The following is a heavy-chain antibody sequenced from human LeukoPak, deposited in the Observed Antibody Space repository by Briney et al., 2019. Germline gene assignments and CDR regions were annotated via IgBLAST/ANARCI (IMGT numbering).Heavy chain of an antibody. Sequence: SETLSLTCTVSGYSISSGYYWGWIRQTPGKGLEWIGYIYHGGRTDYNPSLKSRVTISVDTSKNQFSLKLSSVTAADTAVDFCARGFRGPNFDHWGQGTLVTVSS. J-gene: IGHJ4*02. V-gene: IGHV4-38-2*02. CDR2: IYHGGRT. CDR3: ARGFRGPNFDH. CDR1: GYSISSGYY. D-gene: IGHD3-10*01.